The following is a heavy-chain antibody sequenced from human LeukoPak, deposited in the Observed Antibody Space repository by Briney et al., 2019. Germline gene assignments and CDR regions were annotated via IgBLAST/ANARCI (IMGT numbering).Heavy chain of an antibody. D-gene: IGHD3-22*01. Sequence: SETLSLTCAVYGGSFSGYYRSWIRQPPGKGLEWIGEINHSGSTNYNPSLKSRVTISVDTSKNQFSLKLSSVTAADTAVYYCARGHGSGYYFFDYWGQGTLVTVSS. CDR1: GGSFSGYY. CDR3: ARGHGSGYYFFDY. CDR2: INHSGST. V-gene: IGHV4-34*01. J-gene: IGHJ4*02.